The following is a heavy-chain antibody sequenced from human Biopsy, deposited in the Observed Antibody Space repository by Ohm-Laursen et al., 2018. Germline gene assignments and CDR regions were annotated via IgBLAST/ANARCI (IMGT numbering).Heavy chain of an antibody. J-gene: IGHJ4*02. CDR3: ARDGEAKYCKHGVCPSDF. CDR1: GFAFNLYE. D-gene: IGHD2-8*01. Sequence: SLRLSCAASGFAFNLYEMNWVRQAPGKGMEWISYIYGGGSPVSYADSVKGRFTISRDNAQNSLYLHMNSLRAEDTAVYYCARDGEAKYCKHGVCPSDFWGQGTLVTVSS. CDR2: IYGGGSPV. V-gene: IGHV3-48*03.